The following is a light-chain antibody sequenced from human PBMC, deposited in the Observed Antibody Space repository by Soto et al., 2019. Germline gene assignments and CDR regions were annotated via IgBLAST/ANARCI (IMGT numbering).Light chain of an antibody. CDR3: SSYTSSSALYV. Sequence: QSALTQPASVSGSPGQSITISCTGTSSDVGDNNYVSWYQQHPGKAPKLMIYDVTHRPSGISNRFSGSKSGNTASLAICGLQAEDEADYYCSSYTSSSALYVFGTGTKLTVL. V-gene: IGLV2-14*01. CDR2: DVT. J-gene: IGLJ1*01. CDR1: SSDVGDNNY.